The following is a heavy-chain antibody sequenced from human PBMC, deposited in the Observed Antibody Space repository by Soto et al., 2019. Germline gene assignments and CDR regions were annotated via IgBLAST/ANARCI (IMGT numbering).Heavy chain of an antibody. CDR2: IYYSGST. CDR1: GGSISSSSYY. V-gene: IGHV4-39*01. D-gene: IGHD3-3*01. J-gene: IGHJ5*02. Sequence: SETLSLTCTVSGGSISSSSYYWGWIRQPPGKGLEWIGSIYYSGSTYYNPSLKSRVTISVDTSKNQFSLKLSSVTAADTAVYYCARHLLRFELNIKWFDPWGPRTLVNASS. CDR3: ARHLLRFELNIKWFDP.